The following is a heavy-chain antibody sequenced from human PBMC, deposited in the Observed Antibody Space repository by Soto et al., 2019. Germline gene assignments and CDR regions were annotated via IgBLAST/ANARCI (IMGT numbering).Heavy chain of an antibody. CDR1: GFTFTSYG. D-gene: IGHD6-19*01. CDR3: AKEGSSGWDLDY. J-gene: IGHJ4*02. V-gene: IGHV3-30*18. Sequence: GGSLRLSCAASGFTFTSYGMHWVRQAPGRGLEWVALISYDGSSKYYADSVKGRFTISRDNSKNTLYLQMNSLRVDDTAVYYCAKEGSSGWDLDYWGQGTLVTVSS. CDR2: ISYDGSSK.